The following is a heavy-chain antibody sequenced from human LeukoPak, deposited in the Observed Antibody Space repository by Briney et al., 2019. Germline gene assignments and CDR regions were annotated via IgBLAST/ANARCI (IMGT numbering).Heavy chain of an antibody. CDR3: AKDGEGLLWFGESPNY. CDR2: IRYDGSTK. Sequence: GGSLRLSCAASGFTFSSYGMHWVRQAPGKGLEWVAFIRYDGSTKYYADSVKGRFTISRDNSKNTLYLQTNSLRAEDTAVYYCAKDGEGLLWFGESPNYWGQGTLVTVSS. CDR1: GFTFSSYG. D-gene: IGHD3-10*01. V-gene: IGHV3-30*02. J-gene: IGHJ4*02.